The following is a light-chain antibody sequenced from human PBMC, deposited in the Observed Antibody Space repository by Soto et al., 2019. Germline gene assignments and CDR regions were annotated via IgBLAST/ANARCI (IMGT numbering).Light chain of an antibody. CDR1: SSNIGAGYE. J-gene: IGLJ1*01. CDR3: QSYDSSLGGYV. Sequence: QSVLTQPPSVSGAPGQRVTISCSWSSSNIGAGYEGHWYQQLPGAAPKLFIDGNSNRPSGVPDRFSGSKSGTSASLAITGVKAEDEADDYCQSYDSSLGGYVFGTGTKLTVL. CDR2: GNS. V-gene: IGLV1-40*01.